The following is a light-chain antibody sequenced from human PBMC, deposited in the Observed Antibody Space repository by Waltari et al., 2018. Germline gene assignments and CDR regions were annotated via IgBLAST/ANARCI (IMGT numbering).Light chain of an antibody. CDR1: TSDVGSYDH. CDR2: EVF. J-gene: IGLJ1*01. V-gene: IGLV2-23*02. Sequence: QSALTQPASVPGHPGQSITISCSATTSDVGSYDHVSWYQQHPGEAPKLLICEVFKRPPDTSSRFSGAKSGSTASLTISGLQPEDEADYYCCSYAGRGTYVFGSGTKVTVL. CDR3: CSYAGRGTYV.